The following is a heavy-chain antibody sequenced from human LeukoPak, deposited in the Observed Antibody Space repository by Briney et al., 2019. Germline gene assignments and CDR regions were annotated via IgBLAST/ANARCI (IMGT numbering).Heavy chain of an antibody. CDR2: IKQDGIEK. Sequence: PGGPLRLSCAASGFTFSSYWMSWVRQAPGKGLEWVANIKQDGIEKYYVDSVKGRFTISRDNAKHPLYLQMNSLRAEETAVYYCVSQQLAPPWGQGTLVTVSS. J-gene: IGHJ5*02. CDR3: VSQQLAPP. V-gene: IGHV3-7*01. CDR1: GFTFSSYW. D-gene: IGHD5-24*01.